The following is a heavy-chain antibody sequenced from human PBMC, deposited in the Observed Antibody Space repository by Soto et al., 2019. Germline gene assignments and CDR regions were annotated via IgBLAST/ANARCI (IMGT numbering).Heavy chain of an antibody. V-gene: IGHV3-21*01. J-gene: IGHJ3*02. Sequence: EVQLVESGGGLVKPGGSLRLSCAASGFTFSSYSMNWVRQAPGKGLEWVSSISSSSSYIYYADSVKGRFTISRDNAKNPLYLQMNSLRAEDTAVHYCAREFRLPGDAFDIWGQGTMVTVSS. CDR3: AREFRLPGDAFDI. CDR2: ISSSSSYI. CDR1: GFTFSSYS.